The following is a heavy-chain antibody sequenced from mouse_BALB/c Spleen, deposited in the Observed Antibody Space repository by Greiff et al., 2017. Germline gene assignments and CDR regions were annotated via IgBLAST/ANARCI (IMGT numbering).Heavy chain of an antibody. Sequence: EVKLVESGGGLVKPGGSLKLSCAASGFTFSSYAMSWVRQSPEKRLEWVAEISSGGSYTYYPDTVTGRFTISRDNAKNTLYLEMSSLRSEDTAMYYCARADYYGSSYKAMDYWGQGTSVTVSS. D-gene: IGHD1-1*01. CDR2: ISSGGSYT. J-gene: IGHJ4*01. CDR1: GFTFSSYA. CDR3: ARADYYGSSYKAMDY. V-gene: IGHV5-9-4*01.